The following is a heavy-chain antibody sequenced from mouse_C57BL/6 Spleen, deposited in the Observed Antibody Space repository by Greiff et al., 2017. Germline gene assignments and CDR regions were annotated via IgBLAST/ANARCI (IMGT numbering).Heavy chain of an antibody. CDR3: TRGQYCFDY. CDR2: IDPADGDT. CDR1: GFNIKDYY. J-gene: IGHJ2*01. Sequence: EVKLQQSGAELVRPGASVKLSCTASGFNIKDYYMHWVKQRPEQGLEWIGRIDPADGDTEYAPKFQGKATLTADTSSNTAYLQLSSLTSEDTAVYYCTRGQYCFDYWGQGTTLTVSS. V-gene: IGHV14-1*01. D-gene: IGHD6-1*01.